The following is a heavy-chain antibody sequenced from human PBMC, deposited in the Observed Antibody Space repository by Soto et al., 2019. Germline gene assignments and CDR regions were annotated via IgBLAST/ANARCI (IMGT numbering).Heavy chain of an antibody. CDR1: GGTFSSYA. CDR3: ARTRRSTRIVVVEYYFDY. V-gene: IGHV1-69*13. D-gene: IGHD3-22*01. CDR2: IIPIFGTA. J-gene: IGHJ4*02. Sequence: SVKVSCKASGGTFSSYAIRWVRQAPGQGLEWMGGIIPIFGTANYAQKFQGRVTITAEQSTSTAYMELSSIRSEDTAVYYCARTRRSTRIVVVEYYFDYWGQGTLVTVSS.